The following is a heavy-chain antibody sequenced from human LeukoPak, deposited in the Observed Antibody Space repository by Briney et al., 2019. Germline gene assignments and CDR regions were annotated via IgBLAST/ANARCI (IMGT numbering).Heavy chain of an antibody. D-gene: IGHD5-18*01. V-gene: IGHV1-18*04. J-gene: IGHJ4*02. CDR3: ARIYVDTAMVFPFDY. Sequence: ASVKVSCKASGYTSTSYGISWVRQAPGQGLEWMGWISAYNGNTNYAQKLQGRVTMTTDTSTSTAYMELRSLRSDDTAVYYCARIYVDTAMVFPFDYWGQGTLVTVSS. CDR2: ISAYNGNT. CDR1: GYTSTSYG.